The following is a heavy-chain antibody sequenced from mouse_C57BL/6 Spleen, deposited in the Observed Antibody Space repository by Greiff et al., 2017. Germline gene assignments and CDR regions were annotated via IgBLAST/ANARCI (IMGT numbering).Heavy chain of an antibody. CDR1: GFSLTSYG. V-gene: IGHV2-6-1*01. J-gene: IGHJ4*01. CDR3: TRHRIKTYYGSSYDYAMDY. D-gene: IGHD1-1*01. CDR2: IWSDGRT. Sequence: VKLVESGPGLVAPSQSLSITCTVSGFSLTSYGVHWVRQPPGKGLEWLVVIWSDGRTNYNSALKSQLSISKDNSKSQVFLKMNSLQTDDTAMYYWTRHRIKTYYGSSYDYAMDYWGQGTSVTVSS.